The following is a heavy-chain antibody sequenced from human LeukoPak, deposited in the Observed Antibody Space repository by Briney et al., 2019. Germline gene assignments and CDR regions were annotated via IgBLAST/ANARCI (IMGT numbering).Heavy chain of an antibody. Sequence: SETLSLTCTVSGGSISSSSYYWGWIRQPPGRGLEWIESIYYSGSTYYNPSLKSRVTISVDTSKNQFSLKLSSVTAADTAVYYCARHSGYCSGGSCYPNWFDPWGQGTLVTVSS. CDR1: GGSISSSSYY. CDR3: ARHSGYCSGGSCYPNWFDP. CDR2: IYYSGST. J-gene: IGHJ5*02. V-gene: IGHV4-39*01. D-gene: IGHD2-15*01.